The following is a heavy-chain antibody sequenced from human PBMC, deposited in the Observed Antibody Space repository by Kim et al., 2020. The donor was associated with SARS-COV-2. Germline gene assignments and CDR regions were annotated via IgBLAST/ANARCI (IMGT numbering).Heavy chain of an antibody. J-gene: IGHJ4*02. D-gene: IGHD2-21*02. CDR3: ARGKCGGGCYWHYYFDY. V-gene: IGHV3-7*03. Sequence: GGSLRLSCAASGFTFSSYWMSWVRQAPGKGLEWVANIKQDGSEKYYVDSVKGRFTISRDNAKNSLYLQMNSLRAEDTAVYYCARGKCGGGCYWHYYFDYWGQGNLVTVSS. CDR1: GFTFSSYW. CDR2: IKQDGSEK.